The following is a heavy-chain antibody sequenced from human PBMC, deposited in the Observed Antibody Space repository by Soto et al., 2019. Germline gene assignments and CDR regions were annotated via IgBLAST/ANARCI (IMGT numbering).Heavy chain of an antibody. D-gene: IGHD6-13*01. V-gene: IGHV4-30-4*01. CDR1: GGSISSGDYY. J-gene: IGHJ4*02. Sequence: QVQLQESGPGLVKPSQTLSLTCTVSGGSISSGDYYWSWIRHPPGKGLEWIGYIYYSGSTYYNPSLKSRVTIAVDTSKIQFSLKLSSVTAADTAVYYCARVNSSSWYAATFDYWGQGTLVTVSS. CDR2: IYYSGST. CDR3: ARVNSSSWYAATFDY.